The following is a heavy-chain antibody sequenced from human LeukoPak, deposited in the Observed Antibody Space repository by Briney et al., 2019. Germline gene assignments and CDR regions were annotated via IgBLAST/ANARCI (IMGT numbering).Heavy chain of an antibody. CDR3: TRRAARWQFDL. D-gene: IGHD5-24*01. Sequence: PGGSLRLSGAVSGFNFDDYAMHWVRQAPGRGLEWVSGINWKTGNGIYADSVKGRFTISRDNAKNSLYLQMSSLSTEDTALYYCTRRAARWQFDLWGRGTLLTVSS. CDR2: INWKTGNG. CDR1: GFNFDDYA. J-gene: IGHJ2*01. V-gene: IGHV3-9*01.